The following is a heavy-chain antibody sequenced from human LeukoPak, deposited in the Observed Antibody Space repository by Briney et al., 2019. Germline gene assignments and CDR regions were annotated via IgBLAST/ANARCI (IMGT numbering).Heavy chain of an antibody. CDR1: GGSLSTYY. CDR3: ARHRCSGGSCYPMNWFDP. Sequence: IPSETLSLTCTVSGGSLSTYYWNWIRQPPGKGLEWIGYIYHSGSTKYNPSLKSRITISVDTSKNQFSLEVSSVTAADTAVYYCARHRCSGGSCYPMNWFDPWGQGTLVTVSS. J-gene: IGHJ5*02. D-gene: IGHD2-15*01. CDR2: IYHSGST. V-gene: IGHV4-59*01.